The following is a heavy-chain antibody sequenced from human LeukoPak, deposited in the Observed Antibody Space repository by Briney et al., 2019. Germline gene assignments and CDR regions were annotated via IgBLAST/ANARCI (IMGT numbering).Heavy chain of an antibody. CDR3: ARRFYYYMDV. V-gene: IGHV4-34*01. Sequence: PSETLSLTCAVYGGSFSGYYWSWIRQPPGKGLEWIGEINHSGSTNYNPSLKSRVTISVDTSKNQFSLKLSSVTAADTAVYYCARRFYYYMDVWGKGTTVTASS. CDR2: INHSGST. CDR1: GGSFSGYY. J-gene: IGHJ6*03.